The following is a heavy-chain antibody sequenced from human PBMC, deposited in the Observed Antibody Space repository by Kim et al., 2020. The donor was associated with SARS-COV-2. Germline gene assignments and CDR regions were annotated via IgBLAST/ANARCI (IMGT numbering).Heavy chain of an antibody. D-gene: IGHD3-3*01. CDR3: AKDIWGGYYAGWFDP. V-gene: IGHV3-9*01. J-gene: IGHJ5*02. Sequence: DSVKGRFTISRDNAKNSLYLQMNSLRAEDTALYYCAKDIWGGYYAGWFDPWGQGTLVTVSS.